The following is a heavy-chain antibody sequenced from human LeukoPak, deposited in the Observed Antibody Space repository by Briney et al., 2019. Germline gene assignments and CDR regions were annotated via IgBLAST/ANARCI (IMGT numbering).Heavy chain of an antibody. Sequence: SVKVSCKASGGTFSSYAISWVRQAPGQGLEWMGGIIPIFGTANYAQKFQGRVTITADKSTSTAYMELSSLRSDDTAVYYCARRPLYSSWNWFDPWGQGTLVTVSS. CDR3: ARRPLYSSWNWFDP. V-gene: IGHV1-69*06. J-gene: IGHJ5*02. CDR2: IIPIFGTA. D-gene: IGHD6-6*01. CDR1: GGTFSSYA.